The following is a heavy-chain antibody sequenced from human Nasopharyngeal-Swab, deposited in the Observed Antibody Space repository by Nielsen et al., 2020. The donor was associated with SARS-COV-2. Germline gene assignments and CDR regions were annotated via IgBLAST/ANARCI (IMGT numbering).Heavy chain of an antibody. Sequence: GESLKISCSASGFGFSDYYMSWIRQAPGKGLEWISYISSSGAVIYYADSVKGRFTISRDNAENSLYLEMSSLRVDDTALYYCARGPSYGTRTDYFDSWGQGTLITVSS. CDR1: GFGFSDYY. D-gene: IGHD1-1*01. V-gene: IGHV3-11*01. J-gene: IGHJ4*02. CDR2: ISSSGAVI. CDR3: ARGPSYGTRTDYFDS.